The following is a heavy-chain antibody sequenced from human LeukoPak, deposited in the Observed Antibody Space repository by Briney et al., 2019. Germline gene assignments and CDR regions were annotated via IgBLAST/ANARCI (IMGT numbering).Heavy chain of an antibody. CDR1: GYTFTSYY. Sequence: ASVKVSCKASGYTFTSYYMHWVRQAPGQGLEWMGIINPSGGSTSYAQKFQGRVTITADESTSTAYMELSSLRSEDTAVYYCARGGGWDPAPFDYWGQGTLVTVSS. D-gene: IGHD6-19*01. V-gene: IGHV1-46*03. CDR3: ARGGGWDPAPFDY. J-gene: IGHJ4*02. CDR2: INPSGGST.